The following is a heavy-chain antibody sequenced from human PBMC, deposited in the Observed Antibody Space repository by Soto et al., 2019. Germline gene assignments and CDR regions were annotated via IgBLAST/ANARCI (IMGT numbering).Heavy chain of an antibody. CDR3: ARSPAYGDYANLDT. Sequence: SETLSLTCTVSGDSVSKYYWNWIRQPAGRGLEWIGRIYTTRSPNYNPSLKSRVTMSVDTSKNQFSLKLNLSSVTAADTAVYYCARSPAYGDYANLDTWGQGTLVTVSS. V-gene: IGHV4-4*07. CDR2: IYTTRSP. J-gene: IGHJ5*02. CDR1: GDSVSKYY. D-gene: IGHD4-17*01.